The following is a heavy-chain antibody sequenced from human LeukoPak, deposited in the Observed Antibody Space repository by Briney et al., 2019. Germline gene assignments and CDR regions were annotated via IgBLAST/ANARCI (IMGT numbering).Heavy chain of an antibody. V-gene: IGHV3-53*01. CDR1: GFTVSSNY. D-gene: IGHD2-2*01. Sequence: PGGSLRLSGAGSGFTVSSNYMSWVRQAPGKGLEWVSVIYSGGSTYYADSVKGRFTISRDNSKNTLHLQMNSLRAEDTAVYYCARDFRVVVPAAPLFYMDVWGKGTTVTVSS. CDR3: ARDFRVVVPAAPLFYMDV. J-gene: IGHJ6*03. CDR2: IYSGGST.